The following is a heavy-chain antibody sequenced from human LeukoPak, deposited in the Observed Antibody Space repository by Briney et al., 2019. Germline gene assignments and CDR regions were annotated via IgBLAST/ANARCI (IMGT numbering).Heavy chain of an antibody. V-gene: IGHV4-4*07. CDR2: IYASGNT. D-gene: IGHD6-13*01. J-gene: IGHJ5*02. CDR1: GGSTSVYY. CDR3: VREDPEQSSSWPRWFDP. Sequence: SETLSLTCTVSGGSTSVYYWSWIRQPAGKGLEWIGRIYASGNTNYNPSLKSRVTMSVDTSKNQFSLKMSSVTAADTAVYYCVREDPEQSSSWPRWFDPWGQGTLVTVSS.